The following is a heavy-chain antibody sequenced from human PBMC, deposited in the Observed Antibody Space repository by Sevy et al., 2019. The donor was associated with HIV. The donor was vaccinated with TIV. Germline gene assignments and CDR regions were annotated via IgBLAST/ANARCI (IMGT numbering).Heavy chain of an antibody. V-gene: IGHV3-53*01. CDR2: IYSGGST. CDR1: GFTVSSSY. D-gene: IGHD3-3*01. CDR3: ARGRGVFGAVAINWFDP. J-gene: IGHJ5*02. Sequence: GESLKISCAASGFTVSSSYMTWVHQPPGKGLEWVSVIYSGGSTYYADSVKGRFTISRDNSKNTLYLQMNNLRADDTAVYYCARGRGVFGAVAINWFDPWGQGALVTVSS.